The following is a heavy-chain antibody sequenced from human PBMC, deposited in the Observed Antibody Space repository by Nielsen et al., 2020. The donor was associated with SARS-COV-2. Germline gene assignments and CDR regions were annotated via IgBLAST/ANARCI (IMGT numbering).Heavy chain of an antibody. CDR3: AKEKKPVRERYYYYYGMDV. D-gene: IGHD3-10*02. J-gene: IGHJ6*02. Sequence: WIRQPPGKGLEWVSGISGSGGSTFYADSVRGRFTISRDNSKNTLYLQMSSLRAEDTAVYYCAKEKKPVRERYYYYYGMDVWGQGTTVTVSS. V-gene: IGHV3-23*01. CDR2: ISGSGGST.